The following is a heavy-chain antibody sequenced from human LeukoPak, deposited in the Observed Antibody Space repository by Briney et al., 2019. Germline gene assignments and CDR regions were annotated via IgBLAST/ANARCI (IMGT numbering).Heavy chain of an antibody. Sequence: SETLSLTCAVYGGSFSGYYWSWIRQPPGKGLEWIGEINYSGSTNYNPSLKSRVTISVDTSKNQFSLKLSSVTAADTAVYYCARGCQSSGYLDNDYWGQGTLVTVSS. CDR2: INYSGST. V-gene: IGHV4-34*01. J-gene: IGHJ4*02. CDR1: GGSFSGYY. CDR3: ARGCQSSGYLDNDY. D-gene: IGHD3-22*01.